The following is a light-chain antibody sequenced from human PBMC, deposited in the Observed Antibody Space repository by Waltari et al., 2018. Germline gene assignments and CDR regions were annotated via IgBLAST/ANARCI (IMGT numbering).Light chain of an antibody. CDR2: QDS. Sequence: SYELTQPPSVSVSPGQTASITCSGDKLGDKYACWYQQKPGQSPGLVIYQDSKRPSRIPGRFCGSNSGNTATLTISGTQAMDGADYYCQAGDSSTVVFGGGTKLTVL. J-gene: IGLJ2*01. CDR3: QAGDSSTVV. CDR1: KLGDKY. V-gene: IGLV3-1*01.